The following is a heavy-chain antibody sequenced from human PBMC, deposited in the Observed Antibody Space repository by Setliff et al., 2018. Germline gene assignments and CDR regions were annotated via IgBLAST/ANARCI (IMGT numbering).Heavy chain of an antibody. D-gene: IGHD2-21*02. Sequence: GGSLRLSCVASGFSISNYWMAWVRQAPGKGLEWVSFTQYDGKKKDYADSVKGRFTISRDNAKNSLYLQMNSLKTEDTAVYYCTLANCDANCAGLNWFDPWGQGTLVTVSS. CDR3: TLANCDANCAGLNWFDP. CDR1: GFSISNYW. CDR2: TQYDGKKK. V-gene: IGHV3-30*02. J-gene: IGHJ5*02.